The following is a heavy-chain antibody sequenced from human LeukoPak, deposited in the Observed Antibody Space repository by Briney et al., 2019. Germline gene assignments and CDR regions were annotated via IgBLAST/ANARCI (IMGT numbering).Heavy chain of an antibody. CDR1: GGSISSSSYY. V-gene: IGHV4-39*07. CDR2: IYYSGST. CDR3: ARSPVVVQLLGFDP. D-gene: IGHD2-2*01. J-gene: IGHJ5*02. Sequence: SETLSLTCTVSGGSISSSSYYWGWIRQPPGKGLEWIGSIYYSGSTYYNPSLKSRVTISVDTSKNQFSLKLSSVTAADTAVYYCARSPVVVQLLGFDPWGQGTLVTVSS.